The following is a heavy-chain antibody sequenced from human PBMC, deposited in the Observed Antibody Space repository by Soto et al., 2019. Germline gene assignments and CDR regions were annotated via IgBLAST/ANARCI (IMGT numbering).Heavy chain of an antibody. CDR2: ISAYNGNT. Sequence: QVQLVQSGAEVKKPGASVKVSCKASGYTFTSYGISWVRQAPGQGLEWMGWISAYNGNTNYAQKLQGRVTMTTDTSTSTAHMELRSPRSDDTAVYYCASGYCSSTSCYDHYYYYGMDVWGQGTTVTASS. J-gene: IGHJ6*02. CDR3: ASGYCSSTSCYDHYYYYGMDV. CDR1: GYTFTSYG. V-gene: IGHV1-18*01. D-gene: IGHD2-2*01.